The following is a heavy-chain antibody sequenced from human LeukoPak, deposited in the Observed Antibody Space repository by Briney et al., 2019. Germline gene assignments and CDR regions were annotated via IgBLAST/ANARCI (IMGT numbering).Heavy chain of an antibody. J-gene: IGHJ3*02. CDR3: ARDFLSYDGSENHFEDTFDI. V-gene: IGHV1-18*01. Sequence: ASVKVSCKASGYNFDRYGISWVRQAPGQGLEWLGWIGAFNGNTNYAQNLQGRVTMTADTSTTTAYMELRSLSSDDTAVYYCARDFLSYDGSENHFEDTFDIWGQGTMVTVSS. CDR1: GYNFDRYG. CDR2: IGAFNGNT. D-gene: IGHD3-22*01.